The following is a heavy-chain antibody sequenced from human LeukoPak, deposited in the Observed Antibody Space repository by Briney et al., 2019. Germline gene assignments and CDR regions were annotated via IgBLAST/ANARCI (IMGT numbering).Heavy chain of an antibody. J-gene: IGHJ4*02. D-gene: IGHD4-17*01. CDR2: ISSSGGST. V-gene: IGHV3-23*01. CDR1: GFTFSNFA. CDR3: AKDRHGAYFDY. Sequence: PGGSLRLSCAASGFTFSNFAMSWVRQAPGKGLEWVSGISSSGGSTDYADSVKGRFTISRDNSKNTLYLQMNSLRAEDTAVYYCAKDRHGAYFDYWGQGTLVTVSS.